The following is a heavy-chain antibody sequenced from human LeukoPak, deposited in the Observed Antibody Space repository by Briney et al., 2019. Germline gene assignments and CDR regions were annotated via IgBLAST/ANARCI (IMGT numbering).Heavy chain of an antibody. D-gene: IGHD6-19*01. CDR3: AKDLVSGAGNEY. CDR2: IRYDGSNK. V-gene: IGHV3-30*02. J-gene: IGHJ4*02. Sequence: VGSLRLSCAASGFTFSSYGKHWVRQAPGKGLEWLAFIRYDGSNKYYADSVKGRFTISRHNSKNTLYLQMNSLRAEDRAVYYCAKDLVSGAGNEYWGQGPLVTVSS. CDR1: GFTFSSYG.